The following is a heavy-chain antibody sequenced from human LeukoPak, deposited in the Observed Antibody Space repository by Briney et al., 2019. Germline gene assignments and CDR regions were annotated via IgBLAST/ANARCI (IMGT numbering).Heavy chain of an antibody. V-gene: IGHV1-2*06. CDR3: ARLGLHGSGTYYFFDY. D-gene: IGHD3-10*01. CDR1: GYTFTSYY. J-gene: IGHJ4*02. Sequence: ASVKVSCKASGYTFTSYYIHWVRQAPGQGLEWVGRIDPNTGDTIYAQNFQGRVTVTSATSISTAYMELSRLTSDDTAVYFCARLGLHGSGTYYFFDYWGQGTLVTVSS. CDR2: IDPNTGDT.